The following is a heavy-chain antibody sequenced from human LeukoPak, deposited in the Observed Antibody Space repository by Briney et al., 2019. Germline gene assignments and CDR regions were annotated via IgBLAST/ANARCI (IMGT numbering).Heavy chain of an antibody. V-gene: IGHV3-23*01. Sequence: PGGSLRLSCAASGFTFSSYAMSWVRQAPGKGPEWVSAISGSGGSTYYADSVKGRFTISRDNSKNTLYLQMNSLRAEDTAVYYCAKVRSGTGTTRDYMDVWGKGTTVTVSS. D-gene: IGHD1-7*01. CDR2: ISGSGGST. CDR1: GFTFSSYA. J-gene: IGHJ6*03. CDR3: AKVRSGTGTTRDYMDV.